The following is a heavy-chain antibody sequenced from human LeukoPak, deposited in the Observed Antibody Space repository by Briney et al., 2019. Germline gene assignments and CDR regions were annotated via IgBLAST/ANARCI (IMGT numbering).Heavy chain of an antibody. CDR3: ANLGDSSGWYLWATLNY. D-gene: IGHD6-19*01. J-gene: IGHJ4*02. V-gene: IGHV1-24*01. CDR2: FDPEDGET. Sequence: GASVKVSCKVSGYTLTELSMHWVRQAPGKGLEWMGGFDPEDGETIYAQKFQGRVTMTEDTSTDTAYMELSSLRSEDTAVYYCANLGDSSGWYLWATLNYWGQGTLVTVSS. CDR1: GYTLTELS.